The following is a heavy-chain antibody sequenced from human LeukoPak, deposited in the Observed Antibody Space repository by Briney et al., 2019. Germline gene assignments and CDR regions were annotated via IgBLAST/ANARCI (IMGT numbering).Heavy chain of an antibody. D-gene: IGHD1-26*01. CDR2: ISSSSSTI. Sequence: GGSLRLSCAASGFTFSSYSMNWVRQAPGKGLEWVSYISSSSSTIYYADSVKGRFTISRDNAKNSLYLQMTSLRAEDTAVYYCVRDRSGSYWGQGTLVTVSS. V-gene: IGHV3-48*01. CDR3: VRDRSGSY. CDR1: GFTFSSYS. J-gene: IGHJ4*02.